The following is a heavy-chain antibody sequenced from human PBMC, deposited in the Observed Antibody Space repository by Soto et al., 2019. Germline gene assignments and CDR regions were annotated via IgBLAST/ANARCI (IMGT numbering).Heavy chain of an antibody. J-gene: IGHJ6*02. CDR3: ASGRGYGGDDHYYYFDMDV. V-gene: IGHV1-69*13. Sequence: SVKVSCKASGVTFNNYPITWVRQAPGEGLEWMGGSIPIFGTANYAQKFQGRVTISVDESTSAAYMELSMLRSGDTAVYYCASGRGYGGDDHYYYFDMDVWGQGTTVTVSS. CDR2: SIPIFGTA. CDR1: GVTFNNYP. D-gene: IGHD2-21*02.